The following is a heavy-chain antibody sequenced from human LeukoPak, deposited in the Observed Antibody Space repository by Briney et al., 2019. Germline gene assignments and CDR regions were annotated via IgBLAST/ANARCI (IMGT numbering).Heavy chain of an antibody. D-gene: IGHD6-13*01. CDR2: MNPNSGNT. CDR1: GYTFTGYY. V-gene: IGHV1-8*02. CDR3: ASATLGYSSSWPENYYYYGMDV. Sequence: ASVKVSCKASGYTFTGYYMHWVRQATGQGLEWMGWMNPNSGNTGYAQKFQGRVTMTRNTSISTAYMELSSLRSEDTAVYYCASATLGYSSSWPENYYYYGMDVWGQGTTVTVSS. J-gene: IGHJ6*02.